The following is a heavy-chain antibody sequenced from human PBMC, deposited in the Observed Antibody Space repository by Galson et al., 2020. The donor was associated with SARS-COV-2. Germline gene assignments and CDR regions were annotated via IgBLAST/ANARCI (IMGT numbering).Heavy chain of an antibody. CDR3: ARELNDFWRGYYALDP. Sequence: GGSMRLSCAASGFTFSTYGIHWVRQAPGKGLEWVAVIWYDGRNEYYADYVKGRFSISRDNSKNTLYLQMNNLRAEDTALYYCARELNDFWRGYYALDPWGQGTPVTVTS. J-gene: IGHJ5*02. D-gene: IGHD3-3*01. CDR2: IWYDGRNE. CDR1: GFTFSTYG. V-gene: IGHV3-33*01.